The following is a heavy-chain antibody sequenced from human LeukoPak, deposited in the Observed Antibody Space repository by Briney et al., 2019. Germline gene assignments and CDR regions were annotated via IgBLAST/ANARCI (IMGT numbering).Heavy chain of an antibody. CDR2: ISGSGGST. V-gene: IGHV3-23*01. J-gene: IGHJ4*02. D-gene: IGHD6-25*01. CDR1: GFTFSSYA. CDR3: AKDQAEDHFDY. Sequence: GGSLTLSCAASGFTFSSYATSWVRQAPGKGLEWVSAISGSGGSTYYADSVKGRFTISRDNSKNTLYLQMNSLRAEDTAVYYCAKDQAEDHFDYWGQGTVVTVSS.